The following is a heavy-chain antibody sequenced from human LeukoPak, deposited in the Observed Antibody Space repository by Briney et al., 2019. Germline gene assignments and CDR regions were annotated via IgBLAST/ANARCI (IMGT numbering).Heavy chain of an antibody. CDR1: GGSFSGYY. CDR2: IYSGGDT. D-gene: IGHD1-26*01. CDR3: ARGISGSYLSFDP. V-gene: IGHV3-53*01. J-gene: IGHJ5*02. Sequence: ETLSLTCAVYGGSFSGYYMSWVRQAPGKGLEWVSVIYSGGDTYYADSVKGRFTVSRDNSKNTLYLQMNSLRVEDTAVYYCARGISGSYLSFDPWGQGTLVTVSS.